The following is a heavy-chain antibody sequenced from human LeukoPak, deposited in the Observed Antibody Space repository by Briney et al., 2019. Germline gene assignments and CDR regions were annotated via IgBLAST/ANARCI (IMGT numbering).Heavy chain of an antibody. Sequence: SVKVSCKASGGTFSSYTISWVRQAPGQGLEWMGRIIPILGIANYAQKFQGRVTITADKSTSTAYMELSSLRSEDTAVYYCARTAYGDYVEFLYGMDVWGQGTTVTVSS. CDR2: IIPILGIA. CDR1: GGTFSSYT. J-gene: IGHJ6*02. D-gene: IGHD4-17*01. V-gene: IGHV1-69*02. CDR3: ARTAYGDYVEFLYGMDV.